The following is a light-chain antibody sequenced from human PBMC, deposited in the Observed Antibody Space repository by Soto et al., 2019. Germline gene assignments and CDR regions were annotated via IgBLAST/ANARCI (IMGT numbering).Light chain of an antibody. CDR2: DVT. Sequence: QSVLTQPRSVSGSPGQSVTISCTGTSSDVGGHNYVSWYQHHPGKAPKLIIYDVTKRPSGVPDRFSGSKSGNTASLTVSGLQEDDEADYHCSSYAGTYNVIFGGGTKRTVL. CDR3: SSYAGTYNVI. J-gene: IGLJ2*01. CDR1: SSDVGGHNY. V-gene: IGLV2-11*01.